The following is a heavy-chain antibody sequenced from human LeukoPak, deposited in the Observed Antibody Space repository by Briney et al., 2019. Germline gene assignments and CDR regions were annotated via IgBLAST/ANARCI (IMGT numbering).Heavy chain of an antibody. CDR3: LRSGRGNYSYFDL. J-gene: IGHJ4*02. CDR1: SYRFNRYG. D-gene: IGHD1-7*01. Sequence: ASVKVSCKASSYRFNRYGISWVLQAPGPGLEWMGWISGYNGNTNHVQKFLGKVSMTADTSTNKAYLEVSRLTSGGAAVHYCLRSGRGNYSYFDLWSQVTLVTASS. V-gene: IGHV1-18*01. CDR2: ISGYNGNT.